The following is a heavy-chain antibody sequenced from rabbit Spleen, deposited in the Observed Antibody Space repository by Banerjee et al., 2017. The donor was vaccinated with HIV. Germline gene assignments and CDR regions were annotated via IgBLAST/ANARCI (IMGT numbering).Heavy chain of an antibody. CDR3: ARDGGATTYTL. CDR1: GFSLSGYY. V-gene: IGHV1S40*01. J-gene: IGHJ4*01. Sequence: QSFEESGGDLVKPGASLTLTCTASGFSLSGYYLCWVRQAPGKGLEWIACIDISDGDTDYANWPKGRFTISKASSTTVTLQMTSLTAADTTTYFCARDGGATTYTLWGPGTLVTVS. CDR2: IDISDGDT. D-gene: IGHD6-1*01.